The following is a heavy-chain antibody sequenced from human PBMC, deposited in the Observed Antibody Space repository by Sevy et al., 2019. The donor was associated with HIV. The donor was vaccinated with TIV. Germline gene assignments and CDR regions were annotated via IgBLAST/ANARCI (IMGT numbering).Heavy chain of an antibody. CDR1: GYTFTSYG. CDR3: ASSGNIVVVPAAPLDYYYYMDV. CDR2: ISAYNGNT. V-gene: IGHV1-18*04. D-gene: IGHD2-2*01. J-gene: IGHJ6*03. Sequence: ASVKVSCKASGYTFTSYGISWVRQAPGQGLEWMGWISAYNGNTNYAQKLQGRVTMTTDTSTSTAYMELRSLRSDDTAVYYCASSGNIVVVPAAPLDYYYYMDVWGKGTTVTVSS.